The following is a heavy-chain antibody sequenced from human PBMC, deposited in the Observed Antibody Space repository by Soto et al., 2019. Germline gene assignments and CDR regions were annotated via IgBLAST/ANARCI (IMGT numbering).Heavy chain of an antibody. Sequence: EVQLVESGGGLVQPGGSLRLSCAASGFGVSSSYMGWIRQAPGKGLEWVSSLYTGVTTYYAESVRGRFTTSTDSSRDTLYLQMNSLRVDDTAMYYCARHVGSYWYFDLWGRGTLVTVSS. CDR3: ARHVGSYWYFDL. CDR2: LYTGVTT. J-gene: IGHJ2*01. D-gene: IGHD1-26*01. V-gene: IGHV3-66*04. CDR1: GFGVSSSY.